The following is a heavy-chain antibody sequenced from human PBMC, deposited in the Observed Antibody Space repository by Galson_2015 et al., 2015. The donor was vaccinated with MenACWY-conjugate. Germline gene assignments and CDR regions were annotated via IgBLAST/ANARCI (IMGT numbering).Heavy chain of an antibody. CDR2: IYPGGSDT. CDR1: GYSFSNYW. CDR3: ARHPYCSRTSCYYYGIDV. V-gene: IGHV5-51*01. Sequence: QSGAEVKKPGESLKISCKGSGYSFSNYWIAWVRQMPGKGLEWMGIIYPGGSDTRYSPSFQGQVTISADKSINTAYLQWSSLKASDTAMYYCARHPYCSRTSCYYYGIDVWGQGTTVTVSS. D-gene: IGHD2-2*01. J-gene: IGHJ6*02.